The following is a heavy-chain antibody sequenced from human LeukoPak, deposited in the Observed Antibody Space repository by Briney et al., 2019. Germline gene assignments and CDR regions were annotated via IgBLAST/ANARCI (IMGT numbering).Heavy chain of an antibody. CDR2: IIPIFGTA. CDR1: GGTFSSYA. CDR3: ASYDYYDRRSDY. Sequence: SVMVSCKASGGTFSSYAISWVRQAPGQGPEWMGGIIPIFGTANYAQKFQGRVTITADESTSTAYMELSSLRSEDTAVYYCASYDYYDRRSDYWGQGTLVTVSS. J-gene: IGHJ4*02. V-gene: IGHV1-69*13. D-gene: IGHD3-22*01.